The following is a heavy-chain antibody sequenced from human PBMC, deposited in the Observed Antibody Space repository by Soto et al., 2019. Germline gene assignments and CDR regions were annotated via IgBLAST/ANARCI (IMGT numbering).Heavy chain of an antibody. CDR1: GGSFSGYY. D-gene: IGHD3-3*01. Sequence: VQLQQWGAGLLKPSETLSLTCAVYGGSFSGYYWSWIRQPPRKVLECIGEINHRGSTNYIPSLKSRVTIAVDTSKNQYSLKLSSVTAADSAEYYCASVRSGQNAYDIWGHGTMVTVSS. V-gene: IGHV4-34*01. J-gene: IGHJ3*02. CDR2: INHRGST. CDR3: ASVRSGQNAYDI.